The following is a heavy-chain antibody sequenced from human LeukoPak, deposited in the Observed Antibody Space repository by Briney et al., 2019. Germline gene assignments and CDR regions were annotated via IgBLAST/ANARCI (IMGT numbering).Heavy chain of an antibody. CDR2: IYYSGST. D-gene: IGHD3-9*01. V-gene: IGHV4-39*01. CDR1: GGSISSSSYY. CDR3: ARLRLVTSYYFDY. J-gene: IGHJ4*02. Sequence: PSETLSLTCTVSGGSISSSSYYWGWIRQPPGKGLEWIGSIYYSGSTYHNPSLKSRVTISVDTSKNQFSLKLSSVTAADTAVYYCARLRLVTSYYFDYWGQGTLVTVSS.